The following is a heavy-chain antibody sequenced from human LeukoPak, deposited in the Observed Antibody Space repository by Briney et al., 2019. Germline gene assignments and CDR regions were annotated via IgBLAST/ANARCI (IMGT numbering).Heavy chain of an antibody. CDR2: IYTSGST. CDR3: ARGFGSSRPGYFDL. CDR1: GGSISSYY. Sequence: KPSETLSLTCTVSGGSISSYYWSWIRQPAGKGLEWIGRIYTSGSTNYNPSLKSRVTMSVDTSKNQFSLKLSSVTAADTAVYYCARGFGSSRPGYFDLWGRGTLVTVSS. J-gene: IGHJ2*01. V-gene: IGHV4-4*07. D-gene: IGHD6-13*01.